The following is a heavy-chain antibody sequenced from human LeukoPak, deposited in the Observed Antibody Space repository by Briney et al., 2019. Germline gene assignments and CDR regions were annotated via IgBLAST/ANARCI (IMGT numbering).Heavy chain of an antibody. CDR1: GYTFTGYY. CDR2: INPNSGGT. D-gene: IGHD1-26*01. J-gene: IGHJ4*02. V-gene: IGHV1-2*02. Sequence: GASVKVSCKASGYTFTGYYMHWVRQAPGQGLEWMGWINPNSGGTNYAQKFQGRVTMTRDTSISTAYMELSRLRSDDTAVYYCAREDGSGSYDMVYWGQGTLVTVSS. CDR3: AREDGSGSYDMVY.